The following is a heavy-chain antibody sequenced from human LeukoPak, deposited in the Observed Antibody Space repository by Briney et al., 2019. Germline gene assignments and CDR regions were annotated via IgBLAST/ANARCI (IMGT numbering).Heavy chain of an antibody. CDR2: ISSDGSNK. D-gene: IGHD6-19*01. J-gene: IGHJ4*02. Sequence: GGSLRLSCAASGFTFSSYAMHWVRQAPGKGMEWVAVISSDGSNKYYADSVKGRFTIPRDNSKNTLYLQMNSLRAEDTAVYYCARGGGYQLTRAVAGPRPFDYWGQRTLVTVSS. CDR1: GFTFSSYA. V-gene: IGHV3-30*04. CDR3: ARGGGYQLTRAVAGPRPFDY.